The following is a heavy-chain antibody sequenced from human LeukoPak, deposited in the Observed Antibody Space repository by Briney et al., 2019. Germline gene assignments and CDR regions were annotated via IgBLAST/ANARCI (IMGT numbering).Heavy chain of an antibody. D-gene: IGHD6-19*01. CDR2: ISSNGGST. CDR3: ARGSNGWYYFDY. CDR1: GFTFSSYA. J-gene: IGHJ4*02. Sequence: SGGSLRLSCAASGFTFSSYAMHWVRQAPGKGLEYVSAISSNGGSTYYANSVKGRFTISRDNSKNTLYLQMGSLRAEDMAVYYCARGSNGWYYFDYWGQGTLVTVSS. V-gene: IGHV3-64*01.